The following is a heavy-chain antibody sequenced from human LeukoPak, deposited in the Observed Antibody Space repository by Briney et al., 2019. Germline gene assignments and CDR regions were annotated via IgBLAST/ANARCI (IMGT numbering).Heavy chain of an antibody. CDR2: IYYSGST. CDR1: GGSIGSYY. Sequence: SETLSLTCTVSGGSIGSYYWSWIRQPPGKGLEWIGYIYYSGSTNYNPSLKSRVTISVDTSKNQFSLKLSSVTAADTAVYYCARLGPAAGTSFDYWGQGTLVTVSS. J-gene: IGHJ4*02. V-gene: IGHV4-59*01. D-gene: IGHD6-13*01. CDR3: ARLGPAAGTSFDY.